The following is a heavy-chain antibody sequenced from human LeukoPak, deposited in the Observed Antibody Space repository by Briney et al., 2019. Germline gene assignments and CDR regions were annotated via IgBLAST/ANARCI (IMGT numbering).Heavy chain of an antibody. CDR1: GFTFTNAW. J-gene: IGHJ4*02. Sequence: GGSLRLSCAASGFTFTNAWMTWVRQAPGKGLEWVSAISGSGGSTYYADSVKGRFTISRDNSKNTLYLQMNSLRAEDTAVYYCANGLSTWDYWGQGTLVTVSS. CDR3: ANGLSTWDY. CDR2: ISGSGGST. V-gene: IGHV3-23*01. D-gene: IGHD3-16*02.